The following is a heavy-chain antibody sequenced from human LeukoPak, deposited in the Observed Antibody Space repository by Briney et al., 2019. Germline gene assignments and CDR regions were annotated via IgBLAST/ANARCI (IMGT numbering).Heavy chain of an antibody. CDR3: AELGITMIGGV. CDR2: ISSSGSTI. D-gene: IGHD3-10*02. J-gene: IGHJ6*04. CDR1: GFNVTNYA. V-gene: IGHV3-48*03. Sequence: GGSLRLSCAASGFNVTNYAMHWVRQAPGKGLEWVSYISSSGSTIYYADSVKGRFTISRDNAKNSLYLQMNSLRAEDTAVYYCAELGITMIGGVWGKGTTVTISS.